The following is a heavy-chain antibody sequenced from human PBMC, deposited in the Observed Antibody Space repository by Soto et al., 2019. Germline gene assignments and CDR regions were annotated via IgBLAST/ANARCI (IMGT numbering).Heavy chain of an antibody. CDR2: IFYNGNT. V-gene: IGHV4-59*01. J-gene: IGHJ6*02. CDR3: ARDPWIRYGMDV. D-gene: IGHD2-2*03. Sequence: PSETLSLTCTVSGGSISNYYWSWLRQPPGKGLEWIGYIFYNGNTQYNPSLKSRVAIFVDTSKNQLSLRLTSVSAADTAVYYCARDPWIRYGMDVWGQGTTVTVSS. CDR1: GGSISNYY.